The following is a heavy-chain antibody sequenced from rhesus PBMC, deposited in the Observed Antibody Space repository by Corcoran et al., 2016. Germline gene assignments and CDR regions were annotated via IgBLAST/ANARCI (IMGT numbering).Heavy chain of an antibody. J-gene: IGHJ1*01. D-gene: IGHD6-25*01. V-gene: IGHV3-30*02. Sequence: EVQLVESGAGLVQPGGSLRLSCAASGFTFSNSWMSWVRQAPGKGLEWVARIKRKADGDTGDYGASVKGRCNITRDDSKNTLYLQMNRLKSEDTAVYYCTIDVDSGSWNDREYFEFWGQGALVTVSS. CDR2: IKRKADGDTG. CDR1: GFTFSNSW. CDR3: TIDVDSGSWNDREYFEF.